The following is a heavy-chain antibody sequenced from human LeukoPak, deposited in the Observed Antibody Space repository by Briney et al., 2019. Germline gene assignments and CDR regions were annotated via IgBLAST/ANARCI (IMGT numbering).Heavy chain of an antibody. J-gene: IGHJ4*02. CDR2: IYYSGST. CDR3: ARDTGYSYGSIDY. CDR1: GGSISSGGYY. D-gene: IGHD5-18*01. V-gene: IGHV4-30-4*08. Sequence: PSETLSLTCTVSGGSISSGGYYWSWIRQHPGKGLEWIGYIYYSGSTYYNPSLKSRVTISVDTSKNQFSLKLSSVTAADTAVYYCARDTGYSYGSIDYWGQGTLVTVSS.